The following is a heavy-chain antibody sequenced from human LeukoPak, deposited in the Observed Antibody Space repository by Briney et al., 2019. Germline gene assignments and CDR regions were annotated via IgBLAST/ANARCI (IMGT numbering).Heavy chain of an antibody. V-gene: IGHV4-4*09. Sequence: NTSETLSLTCTVSGGSINSYYWSWFRQPPGKGLECIASIYSSGSTNYNPSLKSRVTISVDTSKNQFSLKLSPVTAADTAVYYCARLRYPGSYVDYWGQGTLVTVSS. CDR3: ARLRYPGSYVDY. J-gene: IGHJ4*02. CDR2: IYSSGST. CDR1: GGSINSYY. D-gene: IGHD1-26*01.